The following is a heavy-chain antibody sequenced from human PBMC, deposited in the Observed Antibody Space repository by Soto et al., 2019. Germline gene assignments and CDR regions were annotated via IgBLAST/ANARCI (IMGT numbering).Heavy chain of an antibody. J-gene: IGHJ4*02. D-gene: IGHD6-19*01. CDR3: AHIVVAGLGYYFDY. Sequence: QITLKESGPTLVKPTQTLTLTCTFSGFSLSSTRMAVGWIRQPPGKALEWLALIYWDDDKRYSPFLKSRLTITKDTYKNQVVLTISNMDPVDTARYYCAHIVVAGLGYYFDYWGQGTLVTVSS. CDR1: GFSLSSTRMA. CDR2: IYWDDDK. V-gene: IGHV2-5*02.